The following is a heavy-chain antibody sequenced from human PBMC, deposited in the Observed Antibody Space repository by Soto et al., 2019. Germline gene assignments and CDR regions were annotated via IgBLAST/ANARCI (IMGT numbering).Heavy chain of an antibody. CDR1: GVSISNGGYY. CDR3: AGTYYGYTDY. J-gene: IGHJ4*02. Sequence: QVQLQESGRGLVKPSQTLSLTCTVSGVSISNGGYYWSWIRHHPGKGLEWIGYIYDSGSTYYNPSLKSRVTISVDKSRNQFSLKLSSVTAADTDVYYCAGTYYGYTDYWGQGTLVTVSS. D-gene: IGHD1-26*01. CDR2: IYDSGST. V-gene: IGHV4-31*03.